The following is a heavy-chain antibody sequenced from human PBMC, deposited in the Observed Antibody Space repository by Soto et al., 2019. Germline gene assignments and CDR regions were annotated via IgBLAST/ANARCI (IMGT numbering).Heavy chain of an antibody. J-gene: IGHJ5*02. V-gene: IGHV2-5*02. D-gene: IGHD2-2*01. CDR2: IYWDDEK. CDR1: GFSLTTTGVG. CDR3: ARRLQATSSFQKWFDP. Sequence: QITLKESGPTLVKPTQTLTLTCSFSGFSLTTTGVGVGWIRQPPGKALEWLALIYWDDEKRYSPSLESRVTITKDTSKNQVVLTMTNIDPEDTATYYFARRLQATSSFQKWFDPWGQGTLVTVSS.